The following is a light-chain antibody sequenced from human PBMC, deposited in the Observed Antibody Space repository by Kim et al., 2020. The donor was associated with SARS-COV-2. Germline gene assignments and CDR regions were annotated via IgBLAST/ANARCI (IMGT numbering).Light chain of an antibody. CDR3: SSYTSSSTL. CDR1: SSEVGGYNY. CDR2: DVS. V-gene: IGLV2-14*04. J-gene: IGLJ3*02. Sequence: GQSITISCTGTSSEVGGYNYVSWYQQHPSKAPKLMIYDVSKRPSGVSNRFSGSKSGNTASLTISGLQAEDEADYYCSSYTSSSTLFGGGTQLTVL.